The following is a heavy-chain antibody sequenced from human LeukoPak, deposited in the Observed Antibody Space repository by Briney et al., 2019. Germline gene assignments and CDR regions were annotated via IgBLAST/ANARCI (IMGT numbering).Heavy chain of an antibody. CDR3: AKEYGYTYGEFDY. J-gene: IGHJ4*02. V-gene: IGHV3-74*01. Sequence: GGSLRLSCAASGFTFSSYWMHWVRQAPGKGLVWVSRINSDGSSTSYADSVKGRFTISRDNAKNTLYLQMNSLRAEDTAVYYCAKEYGYTYGEFDYWGQGTLVTVSS. CDR2: INSDGSST. D-gene: IGHD5-18*01. CDR1: GFTFSSYW.